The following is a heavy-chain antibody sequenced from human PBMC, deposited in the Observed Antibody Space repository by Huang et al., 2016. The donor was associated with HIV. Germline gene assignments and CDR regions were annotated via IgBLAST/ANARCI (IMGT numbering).Heavy chain of an antibody. CDR2: IYYSGST. D-gene: IGHD6-13*01. V-gene: IGHV4-39*01. CDR3: VRLGASSWFPDMNYFDY. CDR1: GGSISSSNHY. Sequence: QLQLQESGPGLVKPSETLSLTCTVSGGSISSSNHYWGWIRQPPGKGLEGSGSIYYSGSTYYKQSLKSRVTISVDTSKNQFALKLSTVTAADTAVYHCVRLGASSWFPDMNYFDYWGQGTLVTVSS. J-gene: IGHJ4*02.